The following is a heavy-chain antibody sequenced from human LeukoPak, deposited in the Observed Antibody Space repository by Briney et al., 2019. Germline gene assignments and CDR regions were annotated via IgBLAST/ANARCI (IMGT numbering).Heavy chain of an antibody. CDR3: ARDSLDYYDSSGLPVNY. CDR1: GYTLTELA. CDR2: FDPEDGET. Sequence: GASAKVSCKGSGYTLTELAMHWVRQAPGKGLEWLGSFDPEDGETIYAQKFQGRVTMTEDTSTDTAYMELSSLRSEDTAVYYCARDSLDYYDSSGLPVNYWGQGTLVTVSS. J-gene: IGHJ4*02. D-gene: IGHD3-22*01. V-gene: IGHV1-24*01.